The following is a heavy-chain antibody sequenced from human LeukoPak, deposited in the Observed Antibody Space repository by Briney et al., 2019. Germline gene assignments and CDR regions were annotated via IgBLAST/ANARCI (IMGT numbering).Heavy chain of an antibody. D-gene: IGHD2-15*01. J-gene: IGHJ4*02. V-gene: IGHV3-30*18. CDR1: GFTFSNYG. CDR2: ISYDGSNK. CDR3: AKSGYCSGGSCSHFDY. Sequence: GGSLRLSCAASGFTFSNYGMHWVRQAPGKGLEWVAIISYDGSNKYYADSVKGRFTISRDNSKNTLYLQMNSLRTEDTTAYYCAKSGYCSGGSCSHFDYWGQGTLVTVSS.